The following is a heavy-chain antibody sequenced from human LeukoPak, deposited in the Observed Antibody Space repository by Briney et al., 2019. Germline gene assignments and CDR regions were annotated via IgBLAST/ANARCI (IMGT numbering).Heavy chain of an antibody. V-gene: IGHV1-69*13. J-gene: IGHJ3*02. Sequence: SVKVSCKASGYTFTSYAISWVRQAPGQGLEWMGGIIPIFGTANYAQKFQGRVTFTADESTSTAYMELSSLRSEDTAVYYCAREWEVVGATTGAFDIWGQGTMVTVSS. D-gene: IGHD1-26*01. CDR1: GYTFTSYA. CDR2: IIPIFGTA. CDR3: AREWEVVGATTGAFDI.